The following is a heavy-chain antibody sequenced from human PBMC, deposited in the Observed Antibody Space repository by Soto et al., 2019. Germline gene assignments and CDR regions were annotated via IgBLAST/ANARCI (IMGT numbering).Heavy chain of an antibody. D-gene: IGHD2-2*01. V-gene: IGHV6-1*01. CDR3: ARRRISSTSYRINDAFDI. CDR1: GDSVSSNSAA. Sequence: PSQTLSLTCAISGDSVSSNSAAWNWIRQSPSRGLEWLGRTYYRSKWYNDYAVSVKSRITINPDTSKNQFSLQLNSVTPEDTAVYYCARRRISSTSYRINDAFDIWGQGTMVTVSS. CDR2: TYYRSKWYN. J-gene: IGHJ3*02.